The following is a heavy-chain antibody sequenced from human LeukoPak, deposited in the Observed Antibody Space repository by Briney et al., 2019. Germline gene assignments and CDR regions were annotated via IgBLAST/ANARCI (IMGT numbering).Heavy chain of an antibody. CDR3: AREPLSY. CDR2: IGFSGGTT. Sequence: GGSLRLSCAASGFTFTSFSMSWVRQAPGKGLEWVSSIGFSGGTTYYADSVKGRFTISRDSSKNTVYLQMNSLRAEDTAVYYCAREPLSYWGQGTLVTVSS. CDR1: GFTFTSFS. J-gene: IGHJ4*02. V-gene: IGHV3-23*01.